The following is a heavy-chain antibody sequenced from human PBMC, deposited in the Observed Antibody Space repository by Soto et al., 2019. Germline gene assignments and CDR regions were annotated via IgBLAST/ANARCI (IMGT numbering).Heavy chain of an antibody. Sequence: PSETLSLTCAVSGDSISSDNWWTWVRQPPGKGLEWIGEIYHSGSPNSNPSLRSRVTISVDESRSHFFLKLSSVTAADTAVYYCARAEGTYTWSSEFDYWGQGTLVTVSS. CDR1: GDSISSDNW. CDR2: IYHSGSP. J-gene: IGHJ4*02. V-gene: IGHV4-4*02. D-gene: IGHD3-16*01. CDR3: ARAEGTYTWSSEFDY.